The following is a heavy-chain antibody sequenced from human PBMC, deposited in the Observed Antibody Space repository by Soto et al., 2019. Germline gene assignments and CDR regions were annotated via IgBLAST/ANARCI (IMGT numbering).Heavy chain of an antibody. Sequence: QVQLVQSGAEVKKPGSSVKVSCKASGGTFSSYAISWVRQAPGQGLEWMGGIIPIFGTANYAQKFQGRVTITADESTSQPYLELGSLRSEATAVYYCARDLAAAGWYGSHHGMDLWGQGTTVTVSS. V-gene: IGHV1-69*12. CDR2: IIPIFGTA. CDR1: GGTFSSYA. CDR3: ARDLAAAGWYGSHHGMDL. J-gene: IGHJ6*02. D-gene: IGHD6-19*01.